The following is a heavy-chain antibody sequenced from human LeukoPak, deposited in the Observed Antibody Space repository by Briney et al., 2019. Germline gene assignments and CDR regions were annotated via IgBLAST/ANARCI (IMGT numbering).Heavy chain of an antibody. V-gene: IGHV4-31*06. CDR1: GVSITTGSYY. J-gene: IGHJ4*02. D-gene: IGHD5-24*01. Sequence: SETLSLTCNVSGVSITTGSYYWTWMRQHPGNGLEWIGFIYYSGRTDYSPSLKSRAAISLDTSKNQFSLKLNSVTAADTAVYCARRRRDGYNFYFDFWGQGSLVAVPS. CDR3: ARRRRDGYNFYFDF. CDR2: IYYSGRT.